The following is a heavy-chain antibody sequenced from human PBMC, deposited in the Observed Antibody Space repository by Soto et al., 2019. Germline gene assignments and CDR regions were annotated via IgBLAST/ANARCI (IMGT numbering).Heavy chain of an antibody. V-gene: IGHV3-74*01. CDR3: SREDEGDKMGY. Sequence: EVQLVESGGGLVQPGGSLRLSCAASGFTFSNYWMDWVRQAPGKGLVWVSRINSDGSGTRYADSVTGRFTIFRDNAKNTLYLQMNSLRAEDTAVYYCSREDEGDKMGYWGQGTLVTVSS. J-gene: IGHJ4*02. CDR2: INSDGSGT. CDR1: GFTFSNYW. D-gene: IGHD2-8*01.